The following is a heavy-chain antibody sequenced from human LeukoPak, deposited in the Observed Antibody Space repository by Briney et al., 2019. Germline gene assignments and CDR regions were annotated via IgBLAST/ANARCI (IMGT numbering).Heavy chain of an antibody. J-gene: IGHJ4*02. D-gene: IGHD3-10*01. Sequence: ASVKVSCKASGYTFTSYYMHWVRQAPGQGLEWMGLINPNGGSTKYAQKFQGRVTMTSDTSTTTVYLELSSLRSDDTAVFYCARTVYGAGSYYISWGQGTLVTVSS. CDR2: INPNGGST. CDR1: GYTFTSYY. CDR3: ARTVYGAGSYYIS. V-gene: IGHV1-46*01.